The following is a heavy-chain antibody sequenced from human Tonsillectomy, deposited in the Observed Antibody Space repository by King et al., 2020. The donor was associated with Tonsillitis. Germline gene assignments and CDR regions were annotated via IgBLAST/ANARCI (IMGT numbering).Heavy chain of an antibody. Sequence: VQLVQSGSELKKPGASVKVSCKASGYTFTTYAINWVRQAPGQGLEWMGWIDTKTGKPTDAQGFTGRFVFSVDTSVSTAHPKISSQKTEATAVYYCTRDAYGLCSHTNCFDHWGQGTLVTVSS. CDR1: GYTFTTYA. CDR2: IDTKTGKP. D-gene: IGHD3-10*01. CDR3: TRDAYGLCSHTNCFDH. J-gene: IGHJ4*02. V-gene: IGHV7-4-1*02.